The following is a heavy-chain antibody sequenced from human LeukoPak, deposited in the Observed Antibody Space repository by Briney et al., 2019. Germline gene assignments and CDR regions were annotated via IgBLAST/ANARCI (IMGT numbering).Heavy chain of an antibody. CDR3: ARHRYYYRSGSYYGAPYYMDV. Sequence: PSETLSLTCTVSGGSISSSSYYWGWIRQPPGKGLEWIGSIYYSGSTYYNLSLKSRVTISVDTSKNQFSLKLSSVTAADTAVYYCARHRYYYRSGSYYGAPYYMDVWGKGTTVTISS. CDR2: IYYSGST. D-gene: IGHD3-10*01. V-gene: IGHV4-39*01. CDR1: GGSISSSSYY. J-gene: IGHJ6*03.